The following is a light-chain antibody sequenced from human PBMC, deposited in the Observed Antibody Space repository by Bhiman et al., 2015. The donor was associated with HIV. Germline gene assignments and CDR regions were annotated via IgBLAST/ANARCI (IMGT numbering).Light chain of an antibody. CDR2: QDS. CDR3: AAWDDSLNGVV. Sequence: YELTQPPSVSVSPGQTASITCSGDNLGDQYVCWYQQKPGQSPVLVIYQDSKRPSGIPERFSGSNSGNTATLTISGTQPMDEADYYCAAWDDSLNGVVFGGGTKLTVL. J-gene: IGLJ2*01. CDR1: NLGDQY. V-gene: IGLV3-1*01.